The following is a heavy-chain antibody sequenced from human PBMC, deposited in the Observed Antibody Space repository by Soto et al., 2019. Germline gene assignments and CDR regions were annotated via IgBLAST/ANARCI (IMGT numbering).Heavy chain of an antibody. CDR1: GYNNPSYD. CDR2: MDPNRGHS. Sequence: ASVKVSCQASGYNNPSYDSIWVRQAAGQGLEWMGWMDPNRGHSDSVQNVRGRVTMATNISAITAYMELSGLRYDDTGVYSCARASYRRLGFLAHWAQGTLVTVSS. D-gene: IGHD6-25*01. V-gene: IGHV1-8*01. CDR3: ARASYRRLGFLAH. J-gene: IGHJ4*02.